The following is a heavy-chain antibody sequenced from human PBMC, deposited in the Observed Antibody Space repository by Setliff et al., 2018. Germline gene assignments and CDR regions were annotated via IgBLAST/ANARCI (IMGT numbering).Heavy chain of an antibody. J-gene: IGHJ6*03. V-gene: IGHV3-48*01. CDR2: ISYSSGSI. CDR1: GFTFSDYY. Sequence: GGSLRLSCAASGFTFSDYYMNWVRQAPGKGLEWVAHISYSSGSISYADPVKGRFTISRDNAKNSVYLQVNSLRAEDTAVYYCATNPPKGPSGGYYYDDPYYYYMDVWGKGTTVTVSS. D-gene: IGHD3-22*01. CDR3: ATNPPKGPSGGYYYDDPYYYYMDV.